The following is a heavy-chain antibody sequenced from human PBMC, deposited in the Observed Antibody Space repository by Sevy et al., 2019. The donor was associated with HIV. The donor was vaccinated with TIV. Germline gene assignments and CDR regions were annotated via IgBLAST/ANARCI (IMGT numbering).Heavy chain of an antibody. V-gene: IGHV4-30-4*01. CDR2: IYYSGNT. Sequence: SETLSLTCTVSGGSINNPDYNWSWSRQSPGKGLEWLGYIYYSGNTYYSPSLRSPISISIDTSKNQFSLALMSVTAADTAVYSCARVTGPFGWLDPWGQGTRVTVSS. J-gene: IGHJ5*02. D-gene: IGHD3-9*01. CDR1: GGSINNPDYN. CDR3: ARVTGPFGWLDP.